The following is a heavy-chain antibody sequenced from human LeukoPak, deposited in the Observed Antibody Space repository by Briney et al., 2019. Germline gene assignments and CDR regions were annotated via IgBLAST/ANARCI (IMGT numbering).Heavy chain of an antibody. V-gene: IGHV3-23*01. D-gene: IGHD2-2*01. CDR1: VFTFSNYA. J-gene: IGHJ4*02. CDR3: AKDSVVVPGLVNYFDY. Sequence: GRSLRLSCTASVFTFSNYATSWVRQAPGKGLEWVSGISGSIDATYYSDPVKGRFTISRDNSKNTLNLEMNSLRSKNTALYFCAKDSVVVPGLVNYFDYWGQGTLVTVSS. CDR2: ISGSIDAT.